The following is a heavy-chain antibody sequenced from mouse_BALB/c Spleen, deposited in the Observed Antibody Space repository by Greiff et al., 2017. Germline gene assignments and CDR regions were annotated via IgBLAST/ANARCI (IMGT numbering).Heavy chain of an antibody. CDR1: GFTFSSYA. CDR3: AKYDGYYGGYFDY. Sequence: EVQLVESGGGLVKPGGSLKLSCAASGFTFSSYAMSWVRQTPEKRLEWVASISSGGSTYYPDSVKGRFTISRDNARNILYLQMSSLRSEDTAMYYCAKYDGYYGGYFDYWGQGTTLTVSS. V-gene: IGHV5-6-5*01. J-gene: IGHJ2*01. D-gene: IGHD2-3*01. CDR2: ISSGGST.